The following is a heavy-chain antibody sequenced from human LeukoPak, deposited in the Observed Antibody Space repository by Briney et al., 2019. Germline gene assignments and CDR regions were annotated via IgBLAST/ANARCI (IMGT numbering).Heavy chain of an antibody. Sequence: SETVSLTCAVSGYSISSGYYWGWIRQPPGKGLEWIGSIYHSGSTYYNPSLKSRVTISVDTSKNQFSLKLSSVTAADTAVYYCARDLRSGLASIGAFDIWGQGTMVTVSS. D-gene: IGHD3-22*01. CDR2: IYHSGST. J-gene: IGHJ3*02. CDR3: ARDLRSGLASIGAFDI. V-gene: IGHV4-38-2*02. CDR1: GYSISSGYY.